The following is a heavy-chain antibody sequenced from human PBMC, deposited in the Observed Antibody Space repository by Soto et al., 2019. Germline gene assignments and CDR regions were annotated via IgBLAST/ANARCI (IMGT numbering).Heavy chain of an antibody. CDR1: GVSFRGYY. CDR2: INHSGGT. Sequence: KTXETRCITCTVHGVSFRGYYWSGIRQPPGKGLEWIGDINHSGGTNYNPSLKSRVSISVDASKNQFSLQLTSVTAEDTAVYYCARLWSSNEGSSWGQGTPVTVSS. CDR3: ARLWSSNEGSS. J-gene: IGHJ4*02. D-gene: IGHD3-10*01. V-gene: IGHV4-34*01.